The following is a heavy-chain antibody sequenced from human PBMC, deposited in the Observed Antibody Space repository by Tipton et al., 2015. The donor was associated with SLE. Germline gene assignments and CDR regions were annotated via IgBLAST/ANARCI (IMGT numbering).Heavy chain of an antibody. CDR2: ISGSGGST. CDR3: ARVRITMVPLSYYYYMDV. CDR1: GFTFSSYA. D-gene: IGHD3-10*01. V-gene: IGHV3-23*01. J-gene: IGHJ6*03. Sequence: GSLRLSCADSGFTFSSYAMSWVRQAPGKGLEWVSAISGSGGSTYYADSVKGRFTISRDNSKNTLYLQMNSLRAEDTAVYYCARVRITMVPLSYYYYMDVWGKGTTVTVSS.